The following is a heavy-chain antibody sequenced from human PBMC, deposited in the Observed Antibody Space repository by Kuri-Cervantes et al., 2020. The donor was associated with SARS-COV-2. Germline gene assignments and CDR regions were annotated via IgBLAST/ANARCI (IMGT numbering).Heavy chain of an antibody. CDR2: MNPNSGNT. V-gene: IGHV1-8*02. CDR1: GYTFTSYD. CDR3: ATSSVANYDFWSGYSSGWFDP. Sequence: ASVKVSCKASGYTFTSYDINWVRQATGQGLEWMGWMNPNSGNTGYAQKFQGRVTMTRNTSISTAYMELSSLRSEDTAVYYCATSSVANYDFWSGYSSGWFDPWGQGTLVTVSS. D-gene: IGHD3-3*01. J-gene: IGHJ5*02.